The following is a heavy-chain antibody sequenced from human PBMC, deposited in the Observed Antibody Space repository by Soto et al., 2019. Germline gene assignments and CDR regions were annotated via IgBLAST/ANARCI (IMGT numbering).Heavy chain of an antibody. CDR2: VYHTGRT. D-gene: IGHD3-3*01. CDR3: ERDFAYFGS. V-gene: IGHV4-61*01. J-gene: IGHJ4*02. CDR1: GGSFTGGSYS. Sequence: SETLSLTCTVSGGSFTGGSYSWSWIRQPPGKGLEWIGYVYHTGRTSYNPSLKSRVSISMDTSKNQFSLNLDSVTAADTAVYFCERDFAYFGSWGQGTLVTVSS.